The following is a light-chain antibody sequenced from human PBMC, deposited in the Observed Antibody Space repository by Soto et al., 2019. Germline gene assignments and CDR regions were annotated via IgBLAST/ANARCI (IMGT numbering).Light chain of an antibody. CDR2: GAY. CDR1: QSVSSNY. CDR3: QKYGRSTAT. J-gene: IGKJ1*01. V-gene: IGKV3-20*01. Sequence: EIVLTQSPGTLSLSPGERATLSCRASQSVSSNYLAWYQQKPGQAPRLLIFGAYSRASGIPDRFSGSGSGTEFNITIGRLEHEDFAVYYCQKYGRSTATFGKGNKVEIK.